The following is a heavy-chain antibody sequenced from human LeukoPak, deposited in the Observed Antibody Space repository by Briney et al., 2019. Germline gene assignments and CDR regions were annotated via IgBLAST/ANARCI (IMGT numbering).Heavy chain of an antibody. J-gene: IGHJ4*02. CDR1: GFTFSSYE. Sequence: GGSLRLSCAASGFTFSSYEMNWVRQAPGKGLEWVSTISGSGDETYYAGSVKGRFTFSRDNSKNTLYLHMNSLRAEDTAVYYCAKEGGPWPAFDSWGRGTLVTVSS. CDR2: ISGSGDET. V-gene: IGHV3-23*01. CDR3: AKEGGPWPAFDS.